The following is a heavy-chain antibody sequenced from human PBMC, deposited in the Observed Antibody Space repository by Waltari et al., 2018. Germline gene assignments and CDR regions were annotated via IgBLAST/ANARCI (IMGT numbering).Heavy chain of an antibody. V-gene: IGHV3-9*01. CDR3: AKRGYSEYYFDY. Sequence: EVQLVESGGGLVQPGRSLRLSGAASGLNFDDFAMHWVRQAPGKGLEWVSGISWNSGSIGYADSVKGRFTISRDNAKNSLYLQMNSLRAEDTALYYCAKRGYSEYYFDYWGQGTLVTVSS. CDR2: ISWNSGSI. CDR1: GLNFDDFA. D-gene: IGHD5-18*01. J-gene: IGHJ4*02.